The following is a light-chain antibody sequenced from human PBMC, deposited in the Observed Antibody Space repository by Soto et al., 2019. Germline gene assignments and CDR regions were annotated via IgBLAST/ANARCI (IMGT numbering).Light chain of an antibody. CDR3: QQRSDWPPIT. V-gene: IGKV3-11*01. Sequence: TVLTQSPATLSLSPGERATLSCRASQSVGDYLAWYQQKPGQAPRLLIYDESNRAAGVPYRFRGSGSGTVFTLTISSVEPEDFGVYYCQQRSDWPPITFGQGTRLEMK. CDR2: DES. J-gene: IGKJ5*01. CDR1: QSVGDY.